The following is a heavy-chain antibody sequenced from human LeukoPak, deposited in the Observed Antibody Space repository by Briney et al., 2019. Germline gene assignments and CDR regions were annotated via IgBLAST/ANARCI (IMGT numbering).Heavy chain of an antibody. Sequence: HPGGSLRLSCAASGPTFSSYGMQWVRQAPGKGLEGVAVISYDGSNKYYADSVKGRFTISRDNSKNTLYLQMNSLRAEDTAVYYCAKDGKYSSSTNWFDPWGQGTLVTVSS. CDR2: ISYDGSNK. CDR3: AKDGKYSSSTNWFDP. V-gene: IGHV3-30*18. D-gene: IGHD6-13*01. J-gene: IGHJ5*02. CDR1: GPTFSSYG.